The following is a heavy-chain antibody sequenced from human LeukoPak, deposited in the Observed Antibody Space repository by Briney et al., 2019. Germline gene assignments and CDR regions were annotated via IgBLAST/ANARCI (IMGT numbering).Heavy chain of an antibody. J-gene: IGHJ3*02. CDR2: IYHSGST. CDR3: AREASKSCVSYDAFDI. Sequence: PSGTLSLTCAVSGGSLSSSNWWSWVRQPPGKGLEWIGEIYHSGSTNYNPSLKSRVTISVDTSKNQFSLKLSSVTAADTAVYYCAREASKSCVSYDAFDIWGQGTMVTVSS. V-gene: IGHV4-4*02. D-gene: IGHD2-21*01. CDR1: GGSLSSSNW.